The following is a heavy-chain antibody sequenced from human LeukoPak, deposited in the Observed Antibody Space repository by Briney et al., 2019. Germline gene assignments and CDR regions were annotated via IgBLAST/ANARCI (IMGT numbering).Heavy chain of an antibody. CDR3: VKDPSVAAGSDY. V-gene: IGHV3-53*05. J-gene: IGHJ4*02. D-gene: IGHD6-19*01. CDR1: GFTVSSNY. CDR2: IYSGGST. Sequence: GGSLRLSCAASGFTVSSNYMSWVRQAPGKGLEWVSVIYSGGSTYYADSVKGRFTISRDNSKNTLYLQMSSLRAEDTAVYYCVKDPSVAAGSDYWGQGTLVTVSS.